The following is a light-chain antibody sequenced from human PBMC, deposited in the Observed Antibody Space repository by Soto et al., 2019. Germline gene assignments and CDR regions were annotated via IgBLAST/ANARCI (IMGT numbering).Light chain of an antibody. CDR1: TSNIGSKT. V-gene: IGLV1-44*01. CDR3: ATWDDSLAGGV. J-gene: IGLJ7*01. CDR2: GDR. Sequence: QSVLAQPPSASGTPGQRVTISCSGTTSNIGSKTVIWYQHLPGAAPKLLIYGDRQRPLGVHDRFSGSKSGTSAYLAISGLQSEEEGDYYCATWDDSLAGGVFGGGTQLTVL.